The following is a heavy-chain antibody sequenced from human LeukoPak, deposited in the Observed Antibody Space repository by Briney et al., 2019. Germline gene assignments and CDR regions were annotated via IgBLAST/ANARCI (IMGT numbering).Heavy chain of an antibody. J-gene: IGHJ1*01. Sequence: GGSHRPSCAASGFTFTDAWMTWVRQAPGRGLEWIGRVKSKGSGGTTDYAAPVKGRFTISRDDSRNTVYLQMNSLKTEDTAVYYCCWSGYRWEGHWGQGTLVTVSS. CDR1: GFTFTDAW. D-gene: IGHD3-3*01. V-gene: IGHV3-15*01. CDR3: CWSGYRWEGH. CDR2: VKSKGSGGTT.